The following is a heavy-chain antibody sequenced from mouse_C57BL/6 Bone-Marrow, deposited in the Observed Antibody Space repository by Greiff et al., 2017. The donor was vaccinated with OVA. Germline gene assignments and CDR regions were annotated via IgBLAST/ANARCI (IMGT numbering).Heavy chain of an antibody. CDR2: IYPGSGST. V-gene: IGHV1-55*01. D-gene: IGHD2-4*01. CDR1: GYTFTSYW. Sequence: QVQLQQPGAELVKPGASVKMSCKASGYTFTSYWITWVKQRPGQGLEWIGDIYPGSGSTNYNEKFKRKATLTVDTSSSTAYMQLSSLTSEDSAVYYCARWGYDYDWAMDYWGQGTSVTVSS. J-gene: IGHJ4*01. CDR3: ARWGYDYDWAMDY.